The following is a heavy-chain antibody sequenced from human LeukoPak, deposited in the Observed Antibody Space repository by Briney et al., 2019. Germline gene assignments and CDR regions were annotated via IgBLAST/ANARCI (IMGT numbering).Heavy chain of an antibody. J-gene: IGHJ4*02. V-gene: IGHV3-30*18. CDR1: GFTFSSYG. D-gene: IGHD7-27*01. CDR3: AKLIGSTLGYDY. Sequence: PGRSLRLSCAASGFTFSSYGMHWVRQAPGKGLEWVAVISYDGSSKYYADSVKGRFTISRDNSKNTLYLQMNSLRAEDTAVYYCAKLIGSTLGYDYWGQGTLVTVSS. CDR2: ISYDGSSK.